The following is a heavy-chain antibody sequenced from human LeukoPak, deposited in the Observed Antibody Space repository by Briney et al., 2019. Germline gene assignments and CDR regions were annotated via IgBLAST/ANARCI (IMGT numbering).Heavy chain of an antibody. CDR2: IYPGDSDT. CDR1: GYSFTNYW. V-gene: IGHV5-51*01. D-gene: IGHD2-21*01. Sequence: GESLKISCQGSGYSFTNYWIGWVRQMPGKGLEWMGIIYPGDSDTRYSPSFQGQVTISADKSISTAYLQWSSLKASDTAMYYCARRYGGGEYYYGMDVWGQGTTVTVAS. CDR3: ARRYGGGEYYYGMDV. J-gene: IGHJ6*02.